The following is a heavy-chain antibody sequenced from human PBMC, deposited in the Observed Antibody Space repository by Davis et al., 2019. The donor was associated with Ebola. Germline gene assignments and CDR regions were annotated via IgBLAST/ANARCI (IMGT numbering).Heavy chain of an antibody. Sequence: PGGSLRLSCAASGFTFSSYAMNWVRQAPGKGLEWVSFVGSGSSGNTYYADSVKGRFTISRDNAKNSLYLQMNSLRDEDTAVYYCARVSYSMTTEDYWGQGTLVTVSS. J-gene: IGHJ4*02. CDR2: VGSGSSGNT. CDR3: ARVSYSMTTEDY. D-gene: IGHD4-17*01. CDR1: GFTFSSYA. V-gene: IGHV3-48*02.